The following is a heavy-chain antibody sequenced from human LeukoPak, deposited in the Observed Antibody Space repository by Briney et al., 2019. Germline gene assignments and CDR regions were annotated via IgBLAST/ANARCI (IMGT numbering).Heavy chain of an antibody. V-gene: IGHV4-61*08. Sequence: SETLSLTCTVSGGSVSSGGYYWSWIRQPPGKGLEWIGYIYYSGSTNHNPSLKSRVTISVDTSKNQFSLKLSSVTAADTAVYYCARGVRYSGYDSFSPVDYWGQGTLVTVSS. CDR3: ARGVRYSGYDSFSPVDY. CDR1: GGSVSSGGYY. D-gene: IGHD5-12*01. J-gene: IGHJ4*02. CDR2: IYYSGST.